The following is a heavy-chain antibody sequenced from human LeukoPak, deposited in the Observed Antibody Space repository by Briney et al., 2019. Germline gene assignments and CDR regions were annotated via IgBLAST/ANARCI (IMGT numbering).Heavy chain of an antibody. CDR1: GFTFGDYA. V-gene: IGHV3-49*04. CDR3: TVAEHDYYDNSCLDY. Sequence: GGSLRLSCTTSGFTFGDYAMSWVRQAPGEGLEWISVIRSKAYYGTTEYAAYVKGRFIISRDDSKSIAYLQMNSLKTDDTAVYYCTVAEHDYYDNSCLDYWGQGTLVTVSS. CDR2: IRSKAYYGTT. D-gene: IGHD3-22*01. J-gene: IGHJ4*02.